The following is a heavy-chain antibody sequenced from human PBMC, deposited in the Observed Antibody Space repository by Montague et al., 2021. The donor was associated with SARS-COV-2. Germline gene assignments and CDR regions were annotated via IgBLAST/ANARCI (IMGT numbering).Heavy chain of an antibody. Sequence: TLSLTCTVSGGSISSGSYYWSWIRQPAGKGLEWIGRIYTSGSTNYNSSLKSRVTISVDTSKNQFSLKLSSVTAADTAVYYCARVGVGTMVRGVIPAYYYYGMDVWGQGTTVTVSS. CDR3: ARVGVGTMVRGVIPAYYYYGMDV. CDR2: IYTSGST. D-gene: IGHD3-10*01. J-gene: IGHJ6*02. CDR1: GGSISSGSYY. V-gene: IGHV4-61*02.